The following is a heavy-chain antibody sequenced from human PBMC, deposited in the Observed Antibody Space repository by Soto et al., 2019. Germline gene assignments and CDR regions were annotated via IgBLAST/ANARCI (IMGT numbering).Heavy chain of an antibody. Sequence: EVQLLESGGGLVQPGGSLRLSCAASGFTFISYAMNWVRQAPGKGLQWVSAISGGGDATFYADSVKGRFTISRDNSRNTVTLQMNSLRADETAVYYCARKVPGSTTRPDYWYFDLWGRGTLVTVSS. V-gene: IGHV3-23*01. CDR1: GFTFISYA. CDR3: ARKVPGSTTRPDYWYFDL. CDR2: ISGGGDAT. J-gene: IGHJ2*01. D-gene: IGHD3-10*01.